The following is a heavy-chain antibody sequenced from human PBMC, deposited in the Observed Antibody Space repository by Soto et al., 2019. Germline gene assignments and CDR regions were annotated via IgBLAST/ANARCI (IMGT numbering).Heavy chain of an antibody. CDR1: GFTFSSYA. CDR2: ISGSGGST. J-gene: IGHJ4*02. CDR3: AKDITVRYGDFVGGEVYPDY. D-gene: IGHD4-17*01. V-gene: IGHV3-23*01. Sequence: GESLKISCAASGFTFSSYAMSWVRQAPGKGLEWVSAISGSGGSTYYADSVKGRFTISRDNSKNTLYLQMNSLRAEDSAVYYCAKDITVRYGDFVGGEVYPDYRGQGTLVSVFS.